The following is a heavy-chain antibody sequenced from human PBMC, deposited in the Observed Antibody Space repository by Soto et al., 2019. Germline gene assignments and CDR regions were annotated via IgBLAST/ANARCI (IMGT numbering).Heavy chain of an antibody. D-gene: IGHD6-13*01. J-gene: IGHJ6*02. CDR2: INPNSGGT. Sequence: QVQLVQSGAEVKKPGASVKVSCKASGFTFSAYYIYWVRQAHGQGLECIGWINPNSGGTNNAQKCQGRVTMTRDTPTSTVYMELSALISDDTAVYYCARSLLDEYSSSWRSAYYGMDVWGQGTTVTVSS. V-gene: IGHV1-2*02. CDR1: GFTFSAYY. CDR3: ARSLLDEYSSSWRSAYYGMDV.